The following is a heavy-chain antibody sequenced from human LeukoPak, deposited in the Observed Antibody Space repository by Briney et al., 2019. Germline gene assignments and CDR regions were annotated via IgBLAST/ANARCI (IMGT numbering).Heavy chain of an antibody. D-gene: IGHD3-3*01. V-gene: IGHV1-2*02. CDR2: INPNSGGT. Sequence: GASVKVSCRASGSTLTGYYIHWMRQAPGQGLEWMGWINPNSGGTNYAQKFQGRVTMTRDTSISTAYMDLSRLRSDDTAVYFCARARYYDFWSGSVPGAFDIWGQGTMVTVSS. CDR3: ARARYYDFWSGSVPGAFDI. J-gene: IGHJ3*02. CDR1: GSTLTGYY.